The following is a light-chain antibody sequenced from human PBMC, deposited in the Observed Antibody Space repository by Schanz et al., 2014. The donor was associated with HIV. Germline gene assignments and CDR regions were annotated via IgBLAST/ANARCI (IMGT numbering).Light chain of an antibody. CDR3: QQYGSS. CDR1: QTVSNN. V-gene: IGKV3-15*01. J-gene: IGKJ3*01. CDR2: GAS. Sequence: EIVMTQSPGTLSVSPGERATLSCRASQTVSNNLAWYQQKPGQAPRLLIYGASTRVTGIPARFSGSGSGTEFTLTISRLEPEDFAVYYCQQYGSSFGPGTKVEIK.